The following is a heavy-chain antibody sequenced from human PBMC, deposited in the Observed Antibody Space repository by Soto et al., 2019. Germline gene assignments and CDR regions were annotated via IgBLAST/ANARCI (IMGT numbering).Heavy chain of an antibody. CDR3: ARDKDGSGTYYTDAFDI. CDR2: IYSGGST. CDR1: GFTVSSNY. D-gene: IGHD3-10*01. Sequence: PGGSLRLSCAASGFTVSSNYMRWVRQAPGKGLEWVSVIYSGGSTYYADSVKGRFTISRDNSKNTLYLQMNSLRAEDTAVYYCARDKDGSGTYYTDAFDIWGQGTMVNVSS. V-gene: IGHV3-53*01. J-gene: IGHJ3*02.